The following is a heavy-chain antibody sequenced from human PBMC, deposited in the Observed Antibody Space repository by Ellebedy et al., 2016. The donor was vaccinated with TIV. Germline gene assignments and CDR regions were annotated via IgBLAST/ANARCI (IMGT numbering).Heavy chain of an antibody. CDR1: GGSVSSNHW. V-gene: IGHV4-4*02. J-gene: IGHJ4*02. CDR2: IFHSGST. Sequence: MPSETLSLTCAVSGGSVSSNHWWSWVRQPPGKGLEWIGEIFHSGSTNYNPSLKSRFTISVDKSKNQFSLKLTSVTAADTAVYYCGRYYDSSGGSFFDYWGQGTLVTVSS. D-gene: IGHD3-22*01. CDR3: GRYYDSSGGSFFDY.